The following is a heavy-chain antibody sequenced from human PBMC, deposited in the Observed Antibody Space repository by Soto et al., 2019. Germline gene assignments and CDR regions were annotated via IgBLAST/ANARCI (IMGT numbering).Heavy chain of an antibody. CDR2: IYYSGST. D-gene: IGHD3-22*01. V-gene: IGHV4-31*03. J-gene: IGHJ4*02. CDR3: ESLYSSRYYHCFGR. Sequence: PSETLSRTCTVSGGSISRGFYYWSWILQHPGKGLEWSGYIYYSGSTYYNPSLKSRVTISVDTSKNQFSLKLSYVTAAATAVYYCESLYSSRYYHCFGRWRQGTLVTVS. CDR1: GGSISRGFYY.